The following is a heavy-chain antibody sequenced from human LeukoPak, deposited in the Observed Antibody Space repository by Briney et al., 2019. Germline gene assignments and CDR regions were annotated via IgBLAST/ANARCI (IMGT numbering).Heavy chain of an antibody. Sequence: ASVKVSCKASGYTFTGYYMHWVRQSPGQGLEWMGWINPNTGGTNYAQKFQGRVTMTRDTSISTAYMELSRLRSDDTAVYYCATLLGGGYCSGGSCRYYFDYWGQGTLVTVSS. CDR2: INPNTGGT. CDR3: ATLLGGGYCSGGSCRYYFDY. D-gene: IGHD2-15*01. CDR1: GYTFTGYY. J-gene: IGHJ4*02. V-gene: IGHV1-2*02.